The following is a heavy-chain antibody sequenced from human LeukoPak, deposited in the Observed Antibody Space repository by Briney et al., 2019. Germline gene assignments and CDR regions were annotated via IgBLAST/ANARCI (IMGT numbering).Heavy chain of an antibody. Sequence: QPGGSLRLSCAASGFTFSSYGMHWVRQAPGKGLEWVAKIKEDGSEISYVDSVKGRFTISRDNAKSSLYLQMDSLRVEDTAIYYCARAWTWSGAWGQGTLVTVSS. V-gene: IGHV3-7*01. CDR2: IKEDGSEI. CDR1: GFTFSSYG. CDR3: ARAWTWSGA. J-gene: IGHJ5*02. D-gene: IGHD3-10*01.